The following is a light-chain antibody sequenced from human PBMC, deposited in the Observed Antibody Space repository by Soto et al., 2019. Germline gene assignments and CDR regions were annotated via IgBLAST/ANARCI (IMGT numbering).Light chain of an antibody. CDR3: SSYAGINNLAV. CDR1: SSDVGGYYS. J-gene: IGLJ1*01. Sequence: QSALTQPPSASGSPGQSVTISCTGTSSDVGGYYSVSWYQQHPGKAPKLMIYEVTKRPSGVPDRFSGSKSGSTASLTVSGLQAEDEADYYSSSYAGINNLAVFGTGTKLTVL. V-gene: IGLV2-8*01. CDR2: EVT.